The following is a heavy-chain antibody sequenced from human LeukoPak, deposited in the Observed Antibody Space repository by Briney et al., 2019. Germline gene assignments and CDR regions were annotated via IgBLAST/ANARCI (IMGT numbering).Heavy chain of an antibody. V-gene: IGHV3-15*01. J-gene: IGHJ4*02. D-gene: IGHD6-13*01. CDR3: VKQLVT. CDR2: IKRKADGGTT. Sequence: PGGSLRLSCAASGFTFSSYGLSWVRQAPGKGLECVGRIKRKADGGTTDYAAPVKGRFTISRDDSKNTLYLQMNSLKTEDTAVYYCVKQLVTWGQGTLVTVSS. CDR1: GFTFSSYG.